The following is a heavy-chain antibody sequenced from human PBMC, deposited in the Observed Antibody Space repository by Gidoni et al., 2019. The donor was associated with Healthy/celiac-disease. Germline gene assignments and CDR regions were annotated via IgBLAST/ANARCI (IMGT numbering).Heavy chain of an antibody. CDR3: AKSAQYCSGGSCYSRENWFDP. J-gene: IGHJ5*02. Sequence: QVQLVESGGGVVQPGRSRRLSCAASGFTFSSYGMHWVRQAPGKGLEWVAVISYDGSKKYYADSVKGRFTISRDNSKNTLYLQMNSLRAEDTAVYYCAKSAQYCSGGSCYSRENWFDPWGQGTLVTVSS. D-gene: IGHD2-15*01. CDR2: ISYDGSKK. V-gene: IGHV3-30*18. CDR1: GFTFSSYG.